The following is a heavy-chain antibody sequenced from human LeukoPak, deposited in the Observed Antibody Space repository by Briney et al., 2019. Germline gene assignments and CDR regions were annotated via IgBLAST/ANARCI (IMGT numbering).Heavy chain of an antibody. V-gene: IGHV4-39*07. J-gene: IGHJ5*02. CDR3: ARNPAAGYHNA. CDR1: GGSISSSSYY. CDR2: IYYSGST. Sequence: SETLSLTCTVSGGSISSSSYYWGWIRQPPGKGLEWIGSIYYSGSTYYNPSLKSRVTISVDTSKNQFSLKLSSVTAADTAVYYCARNPAAGYHNAWGQGTLVTVSS. D-gene: IGHD6-13*01.